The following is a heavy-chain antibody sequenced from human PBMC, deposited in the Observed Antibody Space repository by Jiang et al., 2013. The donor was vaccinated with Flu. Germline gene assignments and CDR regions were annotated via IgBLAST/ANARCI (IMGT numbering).Heavy chain of an antibody. V-gene: IGHV4-4*02. CDR3: ARDGRNYDYVWGSYRHFDY. Sequence: GLVKPSGTLSLTCAVSGGSISSSNWWNWVRQAPGKGLEWIGEIYHSGSTNYNPSLKSRVIISVDKSKNQFSLKLSSVTAADTAVYYCARDGRNYDYVWGSYRHFDYWGQGTLVTVSS. D-gene: IGHD3-16*02. CDR1: GGSISSSNW. CDR2: IYHSGST. J-gene: IGHJ4*02.